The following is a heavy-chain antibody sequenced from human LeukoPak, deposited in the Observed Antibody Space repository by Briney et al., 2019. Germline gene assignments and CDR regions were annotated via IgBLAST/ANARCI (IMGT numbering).Heavy chain of an antibody. V-gene: IGHV3-48*03. CDR1: GFSLSTYE. J-gene: IGHJ4*02. D-gene: IGHD5-18*01. Sequence: GGSLRLSCAASGFSLSTYEMNWIRQVPGKGLEWVSHISSGGNTQYYADSGRGRFTMSRANAKNYLDLQMHSLRAEDTAVYYCARDPITLGYSYGYYWGQGTVVTVSS. CDR3: ARDPITLGYSYGYY. CDR2: ISSGGNTQ.